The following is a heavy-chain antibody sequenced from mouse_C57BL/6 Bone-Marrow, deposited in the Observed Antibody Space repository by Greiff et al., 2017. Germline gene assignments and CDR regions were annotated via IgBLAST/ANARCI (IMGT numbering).Heavy chain of an antibody. CDR2: INYDGSST. J-gene: IGHJ2*01. Sequence: EVMLVESEGGLVQPGSSMKLSCTASGFTFSDYYMAWVRQVPEKCLEWVANINYDGSSTYYLDSLKSRFIISRDNAKNILYLQMSSLKSEDTATYYCARNSYPYYFDYWGQGTTLTVSS. D-gene: IGHD2-12*01. CDR3: ARNSYPYYFDY. CDR1: GFTFSDYY. V-gene: IGHV5-16*01.